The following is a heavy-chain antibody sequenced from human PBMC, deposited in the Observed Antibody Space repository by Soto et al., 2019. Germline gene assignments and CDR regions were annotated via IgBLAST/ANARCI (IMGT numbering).Heavy chain of an antibody. J-gene: IGHJ4*02. CDR3: ARREIRSIAADGTLDY. Sequence: SETLSLTCTVSGGSISSSSYCWGWSRQPAGKGLEWIRSIYYSGSTYYNPSLKSRVTISVDTSKNQFSLKLSSVTAADTAVYYCARREIRSIAADGTLDYWGQGILVTVSS. V-gene: IGHV4-39*01. D-gene: IGHD6-13*01. CDR2: IYYSGST. CDR1: GGSISSSSYC.